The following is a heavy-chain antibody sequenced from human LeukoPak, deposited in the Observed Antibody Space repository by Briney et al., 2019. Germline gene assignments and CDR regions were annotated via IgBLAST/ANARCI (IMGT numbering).Heavy chain of an antibody. CDR1: GFTFSSHW. CDR3: ARALYSSGWYDPRYYYYMDV. CDR2: IKQDGSEK. J-gene: IGHJ6*03. Sequence: GGSLRLSCAASGFTFSSHWMSWVRQAPGKGLEWVANIKQDGSEKYYVDSVKGRFTISRDNAKNSLYLQMNSLRAEDTAVYYCARALYSSGWYDPRYYYYMDVWGKGTTVTVSS. D-gene: IGHD6-19*01. V-gene: IGHV3-7*01.